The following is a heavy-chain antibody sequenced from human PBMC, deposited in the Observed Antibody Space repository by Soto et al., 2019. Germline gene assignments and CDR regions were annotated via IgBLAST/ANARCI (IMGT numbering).Heavy chain of an antibody. CDR2: IYYSGST. D-gene: IGHD3-9*01. J-gene: IGHJ4*02. CDR1: GGSISSSSYY. Sequence: QLQLQESGPGLVKPSETLSLTCTVSGGSISSSSYYWGWIRQPPGKGLEWIGSIYYSGSTYYNPSLKSRVTIYVDTSKNQFSLKLSSVTAADTAVYYCARLYPLDYDILTGWGGYFDYWGQGTLVTVSS. V-gene: IGHV4-39*01. CDR3: ARLYPLDYDILTGWGGYFDY.